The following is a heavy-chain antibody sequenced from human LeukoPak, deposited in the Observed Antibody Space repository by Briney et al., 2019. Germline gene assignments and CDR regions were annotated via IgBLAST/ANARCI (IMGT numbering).Heavy chain of an antibody. D-gene: IGHD3-3*01. V-gene: IGHV3-23*01. CDR3: AKSGARWSHFDY. CDR1: GFTFINYA. Sequence: GGSLRLSCAASGFTFINYAMNWVRQAPGKGLEWVADIYNNGDNTCYTDSVKGRFTISRDNSKNTLYLQMNSLRAEDTALYYCAKSGARWSHFDYWGQGTLVTVSS. CDR2: IYNNGDNT. J-gene: IGHJ4*02.